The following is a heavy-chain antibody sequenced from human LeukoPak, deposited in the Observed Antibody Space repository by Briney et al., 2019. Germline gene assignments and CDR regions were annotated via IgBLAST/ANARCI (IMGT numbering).Heavy chain of an antibody. J-gene: IGHJ6*02. CDR1: GFSFSTYS. CDR2: ISSRSTFI. V-gene: IGHV3-21*01. Sequence: GGSLRLSCAASGFSFSTYSMHWVRQAPGKGLEWASSISSRSTFIYYADSVKGRFTISRDNAKNSLSLQMTSLGADDTAVYYCARDALYGGYDSDPYYYYYYGVDVWGQGTPVTVSS. D-gene: IGHD5-12*01. CDR3: ARDALYGGYDSDPYYYYYYGVDV.